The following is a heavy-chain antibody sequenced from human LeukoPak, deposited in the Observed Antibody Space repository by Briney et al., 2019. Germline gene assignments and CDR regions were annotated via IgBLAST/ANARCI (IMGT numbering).Heavy chain of an antibody. CDR2: ISSSSSTI. Sequence: GGSLRLSCAASGFTFSSYSMNWVHQAPGKGLEWVSYISSSSSTIYYADSVKGRFTISRDNAKNSLYLQMNSLRAEDTAVYYCARGSGMYYDFWSGYYPSPLDYWGQGTLVTVSS. CDR3: ARGSGMYYDFWSGYYPSPLDY. V-gene: IGHV3-48*01. J-gene: IGHJ4*02. CDR1: GFTFSSYS. D-gene: IGHD3-3*01.